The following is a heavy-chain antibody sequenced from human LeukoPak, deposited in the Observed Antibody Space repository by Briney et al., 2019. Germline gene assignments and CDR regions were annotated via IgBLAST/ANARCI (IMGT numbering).Heavy chain of an antibody. CDR1: GYTFTGYY. CDR3: ARVAGRDGYKGYFDY. Sequence: ASVKVSCKASGYTFTGYYIYWVRQAPGQGLEWMGIINPSGGSTSYAQKFQGRVTMTRDMSTSTVYMELSSLRSEDTAVYYCARVAGRDGYKGYFDYWGQGTLVTVPS. CDR2: INPSGGST. D-gene: IGHD5-24*01. V-gene: IGHV1-46*01. J-gene: IGHJ4*02.